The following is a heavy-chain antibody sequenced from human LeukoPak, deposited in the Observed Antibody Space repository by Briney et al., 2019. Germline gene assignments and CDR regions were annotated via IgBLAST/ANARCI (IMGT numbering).Heavy chain of an antibody. Sequence: PGGSLRLSCTASGFTFGDYAMSWFRQAPGKGLEWVGFIRSKAYGGTTEYAASVKGRFTISRDDSKSIAYLQMNSLKTEDTAVYYCTRDWKYGDYAVLGYWGQGTLVTVSS. J-gene: IGHJ4*02. CDR3: TRDWKYGDYAVLGY. CDR2: IRSKAYGGTT. D-gene: IGHD4-17*01. CDR1: GFTFGDYA. V-gene: IGHV3-49*03.